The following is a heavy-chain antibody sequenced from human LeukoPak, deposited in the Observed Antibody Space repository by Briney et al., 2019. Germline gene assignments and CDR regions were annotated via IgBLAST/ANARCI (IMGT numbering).Heavy chain of an antibody. Sequence: SETLSLTCTVSGGSIPVSTYYWGWVRQRPGKGLGWIGSIYYSGTTKYNPLLRRRVTISVDNSNNTFSLRLSSVTAADTALYYCARGTLYSGWSYYFDSWGQGTLVTVSS. CDR2: IYYSGTT. CDR1: GGSIPVSTYY. D-gene: IGHD6-19*01. V-gene: IGHV4-39*07. CDR3: ARGTLYSGWSYYFDS. J-gene: IGHJ4*02.